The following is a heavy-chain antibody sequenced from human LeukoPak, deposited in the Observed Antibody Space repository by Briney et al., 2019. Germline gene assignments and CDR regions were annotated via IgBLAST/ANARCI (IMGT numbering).Heavy chain of an antibody. J-gene: IGHJ4*02. Sequence: SETLSLTCAVYGGSFSGYYWSWIRQPPGKGLEWIGEINHSGSTNYNPSLKSRVTISVDTSKNQFSLKLSSVTAADTAVYYCASLGMTAGYDYWGQGTLVTVSS. D-gene: IGHD2-21*02. CDR1: GGSFSGYY. CDR3: ASLGMTAGYDY. V-gene: IGHV4-34*01. CDR2: INHSGST.